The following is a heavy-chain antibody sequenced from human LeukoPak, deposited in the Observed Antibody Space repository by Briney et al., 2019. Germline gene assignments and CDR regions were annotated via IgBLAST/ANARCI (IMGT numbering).Heavy chain of an antibody. CDR3: ARHGSVRSPLGP. V-gene: IGHV4-4*09. D-gene: IGHD3-10*01. CDR1: GGSIRRSS. Sequence: SRILSVTCTVSGGSIRRSSWRWIRQPPGKGLEWIGYIYATGSTNYNPSLKSRVTISVDTSKNQFSLNLRSVTAADTAVYYCARHGSVRSPLGPWGQGTLVTVSS. J-gene: IGHJ5*02. CDR2: IYATGST.